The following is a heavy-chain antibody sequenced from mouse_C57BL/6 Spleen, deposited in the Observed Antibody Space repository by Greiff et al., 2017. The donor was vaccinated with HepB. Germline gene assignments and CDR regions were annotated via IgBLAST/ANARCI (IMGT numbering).Heavy chain of an antibody. V-gene: IGHV5-17*01. D-gene: IGHD2-3*01. J-gene: IGHJ2*01. CDR2: ISSGSSTI. CDR1: GFTFSDYG. CDR3: ASAYDGYYDYFDY. Sequence: VQLKESGGGLVKPGGSLKLSCAASGFTFSDYGMHWVRQAPEKGLEWAAYISSGSSTIYYADTVKGRFTISRDNAKNTLFLQMTSLRSEDTAMYYCASAYDGYYDYFDYWGQGTTLTVSS.